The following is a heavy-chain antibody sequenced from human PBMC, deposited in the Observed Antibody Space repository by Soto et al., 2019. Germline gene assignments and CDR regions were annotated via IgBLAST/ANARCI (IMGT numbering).Heavy chain of an antibody. V-gene: IGHV3-30*18. CDR2: ISYDGSNK. J-gene: IGHJ6*02. CDR1: GFTFSSYG. Sequence: QVQLVESGGGVVQPGRSLRLSCVASGFTFSSYGMHWVRQAPGKGLEWVAVISYDGSNKYYADSVKGRLTISRDTSKNPVYLQMNILRGEDTAVYYCAKGQHCISTSCYFYHYGMDGWGQGTTVVVS. CDR3: AKGQHCISTSCYFYHYGMDG. D-gene: IGHD2-2*01.